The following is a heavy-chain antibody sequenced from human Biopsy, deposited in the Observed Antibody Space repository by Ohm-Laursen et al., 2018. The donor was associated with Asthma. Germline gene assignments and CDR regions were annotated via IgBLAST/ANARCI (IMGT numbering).Heavy chain of an antibody. CDR2: ISYDGSIT. Sequence: SLRLSCTASGFAFRSYAMNWVRQAPGKGLEWVAVISYDGSITHYADSVKGRFTISRDNSKNTLYLQMNSLRAEDTAVYYCAKERYYDFWSGYPIWGQGTMVTVSS. V-gene: IGHV3-30*18. CDR3: AKERYYDFWSGYPI. D-gene: IGHD3-3*01. CDR1: GFAFRSYA. J-gene: IGHJ3*02.